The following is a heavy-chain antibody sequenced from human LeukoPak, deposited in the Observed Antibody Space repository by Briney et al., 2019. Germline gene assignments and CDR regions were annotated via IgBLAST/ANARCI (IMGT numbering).Heavy chain of an antibody. Sequence: GGSLRLSCAASGFIFNTYSMNWVRQAPRKGLEWVSYISSSGGTMYYADSVKGRFTISRDNANNSLYLQLNSLTVEDTAVYYCARDLDYGLDYWGQGTLVTVSS. D-gene: IGHD4-17*01. CDR2: ISSSGGTM. CDR3: ARDLDYGLDY. J-gene: IGHJ4*02. CDR1: GFIFNTYS. V-gene: IGHV3-48*01.